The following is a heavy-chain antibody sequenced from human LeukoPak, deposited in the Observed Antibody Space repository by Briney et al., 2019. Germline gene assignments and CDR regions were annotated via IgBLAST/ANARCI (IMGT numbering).Heavy chain of an antibody. V-gene: IGHV3-23*01. CDR2: ISGSGGST. J-gene: IGHJ4*02. CDR1: GFTFSSYA. D-gene: IGHD4-17*01. CDR3: VKGRSVTLYYFDY. Sequence: GGSLRLSCAASGFTFSSYAMSWVRQAPGKGLEWVSAISGSGGSTNYADSVKGRFTISRDNSKNTLYLQMNSLRAEDTAVYYCVKGRSVTLYYFDYWGQGTLVTVSS.